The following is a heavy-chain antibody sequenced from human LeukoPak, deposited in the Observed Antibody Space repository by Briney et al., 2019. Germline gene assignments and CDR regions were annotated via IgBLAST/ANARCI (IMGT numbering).Heavy chain of an antibody. CDR3: AKGVGARMGGYFQH. Sequence: SVKVSCKASGGTFSSYAISWVRQAPGQGLEWMGGIIPIFGTANYAQKFQGRVTITTDESTSTAYMELSSLRSEDTAVYYCAKGVGARMGGYFQHWGQGTLVTVSS. D-gene: IGHD1-26*01. CDR2: IIPIFGTA. V-gene: IGHV1-69*05. J-gene: IGHJ1*01. CDR1: GGTFSSYA.